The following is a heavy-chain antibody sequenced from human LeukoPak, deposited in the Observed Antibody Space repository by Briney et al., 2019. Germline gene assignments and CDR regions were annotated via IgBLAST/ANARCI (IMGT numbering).Heavy chain of an antibody. J-gene: IGHJ6*04. V-gene: IGHV3-15*01. D-gene: IGHD5-12*01. CDR2: IKSKTDGGTT. Sequence: GGSLRLSCAASGFTFSNAWMSWVRQAPGKGLEWVGRIKSKTDGGTTDYAAPVKGRFTISRDVSKNTLYLQMNSLKTEGTAVYYCLVATGYYYGMDVWGKGTTVTVSS. CDR3: LVATGYYYGMDV. CDR1: GFTFSNAW.